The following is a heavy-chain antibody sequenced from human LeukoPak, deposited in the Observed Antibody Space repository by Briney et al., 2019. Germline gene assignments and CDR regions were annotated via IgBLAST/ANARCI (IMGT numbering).Heavy chain of an antibody. CDR2: INQDGSKK. CDR3: AKSARTYYYYMDV. Sequence: PGGSLRLSCAASGFAFSTTWMTWLRQAPGKGPEWVANINQDGSKKFYADSVKGRFTISRDNAKNSLYLQMNSLRAEDTALYYCAKSARTYYYYMDVWGKGTTVTVSS. D-gene: IGHD6-25*01. V-gene: IGHV3-7*03. J-gene: IGHJ6*03. CDR1: GFAFSTTW.